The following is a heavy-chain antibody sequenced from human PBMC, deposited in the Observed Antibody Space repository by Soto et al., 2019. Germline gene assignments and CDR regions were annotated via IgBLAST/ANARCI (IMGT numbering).Heavy chain of an antibody. V-gene: IGHV4-38-2*02. J-gene: IGHJ4*01. CDR3: ARANVMLVAGSTFHY. D-gene: IGHD6-19*01. Sequence: SETLSLTCTVSGYSISSGSYWGWIRQPPGKGPEWIASIYHGGTTFYNPSLKRRITISVDTSHNQFSLNLRSVTAADTAVYYCARANVMLVAGSTFHYWGHATLVTVSS. CDR1: GYSISSGSY. CDR2: IYHGGTT.